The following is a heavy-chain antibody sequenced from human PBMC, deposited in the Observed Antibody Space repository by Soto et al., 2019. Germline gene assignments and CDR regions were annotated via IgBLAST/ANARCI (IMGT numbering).Heavy chain of an antibody. D-gene: IGHD6-19*01. Sequence: EVQVVETGGGLIQPGGSLRLTCAASGFSVTRHYMTWVRQAPGKGLEWVSVIYTDDNTYYADSVKGRFTISRDKSKNTLYLQMNSLRAQDTAVYYCATSSGWYCFDYWGQGTLVTVSS. J-gene: IGHJ4*02. CDR2: IYTDDNT. CDR3: ATSSGWYCFDY. CDR1: GFSVTRHY. V-gene: IGHV3-53*02.